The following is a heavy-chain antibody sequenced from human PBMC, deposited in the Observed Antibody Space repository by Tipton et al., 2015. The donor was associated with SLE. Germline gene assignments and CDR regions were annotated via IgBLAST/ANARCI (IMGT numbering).Heavy chain of an antibody. V-gene: IGHV3-7*01. CDR1: GFTFSSYW. J-gene: IGHJ4*02. Sequence: LRLSCAASGFTFSSYWMTWVRQTPKKGLEWVANINQDASEKNYVDSVRGRFTVSRDNAKNSVYLQMDSLRAEDTAVYYCVRDKRSAYLFDYLGQGTLVTVSS. CDR2: INQDASEK. CDR3: VRDKRSAYLFDY. D-gene: IGHD3-3*01.